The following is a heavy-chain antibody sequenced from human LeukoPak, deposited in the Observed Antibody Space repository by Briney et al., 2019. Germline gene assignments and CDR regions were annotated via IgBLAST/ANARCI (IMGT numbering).Heavy chain of an antibody. V-gene: IGHV3-7*01. CDR2: IKQDGSDK. Sequence: PGGSLRLSCAASGFTFSSHGMNWVRQAPGKGLEWVANIKQDGSDKYYVESVKGRFTVSRDNAKNSVYLQMSSLRAEDTAIYYCAKNFWNYGIFDYWGQGTLVTVSS. D-gene: IGHD1-7*01. J-gene: IGHJ4*02. CDR1: GFTFSSHG. CDR3: AKNFWNYGIFDY.